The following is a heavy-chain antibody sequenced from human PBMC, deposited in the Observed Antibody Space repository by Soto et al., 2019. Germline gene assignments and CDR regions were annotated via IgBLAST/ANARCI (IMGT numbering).Heavy chain of an antibody. CDR2: ISSSSSYI. CDR1: GFTFSSYS. CDR3: ARERGIAVAVGY. D-gene: IGHD6-19*01. Sequence: GGSLRLSCAASGFTFSSYSMNWVRQAPGKGLEWVSSISSSSSYIYYADSVKGRFTISRDNAKNSLYLQMNSLRAEGTAVYYCARERGIAVAVGYWGQGTLVTVSS. J-gene: IGHJ4*02. V-gene: IGHV3-21*01.